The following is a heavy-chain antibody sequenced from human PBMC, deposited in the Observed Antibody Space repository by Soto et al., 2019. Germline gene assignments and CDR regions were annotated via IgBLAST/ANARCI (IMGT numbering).Heavy chain of an antibody. Sequence: PGGSLILSCATSGFILSDCAMNWVRQAPGKGLEWVSYISSSSSVMDYADSVKGRFTVSRDNARNSLYLQMNSLRAEDTAVYYCAKEGYDSSGYYFYFDYWGQGTLVTVSS. J-gene: IGHJ4*02. V-gene: IGHV3-48*01. CDR1: GFILSDCA. CDR2: ISSSSSVM. CDR3: AKEGYDSSGYYFYFDY. D-gene: IGHD3-22*01.